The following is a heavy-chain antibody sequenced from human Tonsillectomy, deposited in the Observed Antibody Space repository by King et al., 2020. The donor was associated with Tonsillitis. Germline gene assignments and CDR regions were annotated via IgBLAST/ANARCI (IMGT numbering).Heavy chain of an antibody. D-gene: IGHD5-12*01. CDR3: AKDGYSGYDSWGWFDP. V-gene: IGHV3-23*03. CDR2: IYSGGSST. CDR1: GFTFSSYA. Sequence: VQLVESGGGLVQPGGSLRLSCAASGFTFSSYAMSWVRQAPGKGLEWVSVIYSGGSSTYYADSVKGRFTISRDNSKNTLYLQMNSLRAEDTAVYYCAKDGYSGYDSWGWFDPWGQGTLVTVSS. J-gene: IGHJ5*02.